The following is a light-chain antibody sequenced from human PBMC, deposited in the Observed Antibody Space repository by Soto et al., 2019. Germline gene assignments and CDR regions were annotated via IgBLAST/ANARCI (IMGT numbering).Light chain of an antibody. J-gene: IGKJ2*01. CDR3: QQLSNWPPYT. Sequence: EIVLTQSPATLSLSPGERATLSCRASQSVSSYLAWYQQKPGQAPRLLIYDASNRATGIPTRFSGSGSGTDSTLTISSLEPEDFAVYYCQQLSNWPPYTFGQGTKLQIK. CDR1: QSVSSY. CDR2: DAS. V-gene: IGKV3-11*01.